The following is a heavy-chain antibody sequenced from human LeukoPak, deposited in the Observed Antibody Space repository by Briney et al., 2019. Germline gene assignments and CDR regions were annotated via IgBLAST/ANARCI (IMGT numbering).Heavy chain of an antibody. CDR2: MNPNSGNT. CDR1: GYTFTSYG. J-gene: IGHJ4*02. V-gene: IGHV1-8*02. CDR3: ARARSSFLIDY. Sequence: ASVKVSCKASGYTFTSYGISWVRQATGQGLEWMGWMNPNSGNTGYAQKFQGRVTMTRNTSISTAYMELSSLRSEDTAVYYCARARSSFLIDYWGQGTLVTVSS. D-gene: IGHD6-13*01.